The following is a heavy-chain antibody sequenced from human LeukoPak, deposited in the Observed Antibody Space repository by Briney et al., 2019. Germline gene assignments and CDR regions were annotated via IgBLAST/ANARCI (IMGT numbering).Heavy chain of an antibody. CDR1: GGSISSYY. V-gene: IGHV4-4*07. D-gene: IGHD6-19*01. Sequence: SETLSLTCTVFGGSISSYYWSWIRQPAGKGLEWIGRIYTSGSTNYNPSLKSRVTMSVDTSKNQFSLKLSSVTAADTAVYYCAREPYSSGSYYYYYGMDVWGQGTTVTVSS. J-gene: IGHJ6*02. CDR3: AREPYSSGSYYYYYGMDV. CDR2: IYTSGST.